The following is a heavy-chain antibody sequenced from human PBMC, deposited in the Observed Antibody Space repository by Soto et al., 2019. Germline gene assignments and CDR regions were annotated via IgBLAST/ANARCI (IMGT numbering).Heavy chain of an antibody. J-gene: IGHJ5*02. D-gene: IGHD3-22*01. CDR3: ARDGRREWSSGYRRYNWFDP. CDR1: GGSISSGGYY. CDR2: IYYSGST. V-gene: IGHV4-31*03. Sequence: TMSLTCTVSGGSISSGGYYWSWIRQHPGKGLEWIGYIYYSGSTYYNPSLKSRVTISVDTSNNQFSLKLSSVTAADTAVYYCARDGRREWSSGYRRYNWFDPCGQGTLVTVSS.